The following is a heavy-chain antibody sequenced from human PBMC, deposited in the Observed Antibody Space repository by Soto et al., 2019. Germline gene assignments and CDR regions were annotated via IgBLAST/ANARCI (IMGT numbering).Heavy chain of an antibody. CDR2: INPNSGDT. J-gene: IGHJ4*02. CDR1: GYTFTSYG. CDR3: ARDPSPLYNFDF. V-gene: IGHV1-2*02. Sequence: ASVKVSCKASGYTFTSYGISWVRQAPGQGLEWVGRINPNSGDTTYTQKFEGRVTMTRDTSISTAYLELSGLRSDDTAIYYCARDPSPLYNFDFSGQRTLLTLCS. D-gene: IGHD3-16*02.